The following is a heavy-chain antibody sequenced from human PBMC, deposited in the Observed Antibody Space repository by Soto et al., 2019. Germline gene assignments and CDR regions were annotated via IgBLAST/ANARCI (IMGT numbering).Heavy chain of an antibody. J-gene: IGHJ6*02. Sequence: SETLSLTCTVSGGSISSGGYYWSWIRQHPGKGLEWIGYIYYSGSTYYNPSLKSRVTISVDTSKNQFSLKLSSVTAADTAVYYCARDRYYDILTGNYYYYGMDVWGQGTTVTVSS. V-gene: IGHV4-31*03. CDR2: IYYSGST. D-gene: IGHD3-9*01. CDR3: ARDRYYDILTGNYYYYGMDV. CDR1: GGSISSGGYY.